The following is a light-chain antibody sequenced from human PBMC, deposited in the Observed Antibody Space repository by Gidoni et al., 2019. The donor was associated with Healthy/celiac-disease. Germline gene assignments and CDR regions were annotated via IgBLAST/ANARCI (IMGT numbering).Light chain of an antibody. V-gene: IGKV3-20*01. Sequence: PGERATLSCRASQSVSSSYLAWYQQKPGQAPRLLIYGASSRATGITDRFSGSGSGTDFTLTISRLEPEDFAVYYCQQYGSSALTFGQGTKVEIK. CDR1: QSVSSSY. CDR3: QQYGSSALT. J-gene: IGKJ1*01. CDR2: GAS.